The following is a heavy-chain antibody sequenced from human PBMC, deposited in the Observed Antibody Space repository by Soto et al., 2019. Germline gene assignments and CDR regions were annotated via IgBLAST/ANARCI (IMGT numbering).Heavy chain of an antibody. Sequence: QVQLVESGGGVVQPGRSLRLSCAASGFTFSSYGMHWVRQAPGKGLEWVAVISYDGSNKYYADSVKGRFTISRDNSKNTLYLQMNSLRAEESAVYYCAKDGSYDSSGYYYWGQGTLVTVSS. D-gene: IGHD3-22*01. CDR1: GFTFSSYG. V-gene: IGHV3-30*18. J-gene: IGHJ4*02. CDR2: ISYDGSNK. CDR3: AKDGSYDSSGYYY.